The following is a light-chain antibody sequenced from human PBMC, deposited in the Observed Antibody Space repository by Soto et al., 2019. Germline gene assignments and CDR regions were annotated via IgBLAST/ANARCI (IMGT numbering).Light chain of an antibody. CDR2: LNSDGSH. Sequence: QSVLTQSPSASASLGASVKLTCTLSSGHSSYAIAWHQQQPEKGPRYLMKLNSDGSHSKGDGIPDRFSGSSSGAERYLTISGLQSEDEADYYCQTWGTGTNWVFGGGTKLTVL. J-gene: IGLJ3*02. V-gene: IGLV4-69*01. CDR3: QTWGTGTNWV. CDR1: SGHSSYA.